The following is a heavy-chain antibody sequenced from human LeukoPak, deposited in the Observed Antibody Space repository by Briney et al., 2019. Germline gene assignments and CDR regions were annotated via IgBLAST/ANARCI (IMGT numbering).Heavy chain of an antibody. J-gene: IGHJ4*02. D-gene: IGHD6-6*01. CDR3: ARDSSSSAGFDY. CDR2: ISGSSSYI. V-gene: IGHV3-21*06. CDR1: GFTFSSYS. Sequence: GGSLRLSCAASGFTFSSYSMNWVRQAPGKGLEWVSSISGSSSYIYYADSVKGRFTISRDNAKNSLYLQMNSLRAEDTAVYYCARDSSSSAGFDYWGQGTLVTVSS.